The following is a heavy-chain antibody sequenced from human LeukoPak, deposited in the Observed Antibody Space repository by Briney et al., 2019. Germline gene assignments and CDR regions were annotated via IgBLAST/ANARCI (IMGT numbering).Heavy chain of an antibody. CDR2: IYYSGST. CDR1: GGSISSYY. Sequence: SETLSLTCTVSGGSISSYYWNWIRQPPGKGLEWIGYIYYSGSTNYNHSLKSRVTISVDTSKNQFSLKLSSVTAADTAVYYCARRDGSGYYGYYFDYWGQGTLVTVSS. V-gene: IGHV4-59*01. J-gene: IGHJ4*02. CDR3: ARRDGSGYYGYYFDY. D-gene: IGHD3-22*01.